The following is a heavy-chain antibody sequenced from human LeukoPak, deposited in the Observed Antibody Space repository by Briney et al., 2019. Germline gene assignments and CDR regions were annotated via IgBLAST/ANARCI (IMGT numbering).Heavy chain of an antibody. J-gene: IGHJ5*02. Sequence: GESLKISCKGSGYSFTSYWISWVRQMPGKGLEWMGRIDPSDSYTNYSPSFQGHVTISADKSNSTAYLQWSSLKASDTAMYYCARHPDYGDYPNWFDPWGQGTLVTVSS. V-gene: IGHV5-10-1*01. CDR2: IDPSDSYT. D-gene: IGHD4-17*01. CDR1: GYSFTSYW. CDR3: ARHPDYGDYPNWFDP.